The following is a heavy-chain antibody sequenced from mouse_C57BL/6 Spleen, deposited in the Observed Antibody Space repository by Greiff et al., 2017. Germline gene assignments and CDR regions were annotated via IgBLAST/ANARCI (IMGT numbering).Heavy chain of an antibody. CDR1: GFSFIPYA. Sequence: EAGGGLVQPSGSLKLPCAASGFSFIPYAMNWVRQAPGEGWEWVARVRSKSNNYATYYANSVKDTFTSSRDDSESMLYLQMNNLNTDDTAMYYCGGSGYFDVWGTGTTVTVSS. V-gene: IGHV10-1*01. CDR2: VRSKSNNYAT. CDR3: GGSGYFDV. D-gene: IGHD6-1*01. J-gene: IGHJ1*03.